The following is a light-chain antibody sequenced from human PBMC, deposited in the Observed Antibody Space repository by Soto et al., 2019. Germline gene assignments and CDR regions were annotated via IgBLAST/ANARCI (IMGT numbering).Light chain of an antibody. CDR2: EVS. Sequence: QSVLTRPASVSGTPGQSITISCTGSNSDVGLYDFVSWYQHHPGRAPKLIVSEVSHRPSGISNRFSGSKSGNTASLTISGLQSEDEADYYCISYTSDDVRYVFGTGTKVTVL. J-gene: IGLJ1*01. CDR3: ISYTSDDVRYV. CDR1: NSDVGLYDF. V-gene: IGLV2-14*01.